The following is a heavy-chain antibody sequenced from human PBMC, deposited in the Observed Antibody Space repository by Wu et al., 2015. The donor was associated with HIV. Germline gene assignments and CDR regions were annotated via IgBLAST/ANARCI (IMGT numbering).Heavy chain of an antibody. J-gene: IGHJ2*01. CDR3: ARGPTYYYGSGSYYQYWYFDL. Sequence: QVQLVQSGAEVKKPGASVKVSCKASGYTFTSYDINWVRQATGQGLEWMGWMNPNSGNTGYAQKFQGRVTMTRNTSISTAYMELSSLRSEDTAVYYCARGPTYYYGSGSYYQYWYFDLWGRGTLVTVSS. CDR2: MNPNSGNT. CDR1: GYTFTSYD. D-gene: IGHD3-10*01. V-gene: IGHV1-8*01.